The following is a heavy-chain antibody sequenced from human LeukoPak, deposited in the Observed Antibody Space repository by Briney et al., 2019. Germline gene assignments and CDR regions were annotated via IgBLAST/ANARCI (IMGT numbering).Heavy chain of an antibody. CDR2: IIGIGGST. J-gene: IGHJ4*02. D-gene: IGHD5-12*01. CDR1: GFTFNTYA. V-gene: IGHV3-23*01. Sequence: GGSLRLSCAASGFTFNTYAMTWVRQAPGKGLEWVSSIIGIGGSTYHADSVKGRFTISRDNSKSTLHLHMNSLRAEDTAVYFCAKDPGGGSYYFDSWGQGTQVTVSS. CDR3: AKDPGGGSYYFDS.